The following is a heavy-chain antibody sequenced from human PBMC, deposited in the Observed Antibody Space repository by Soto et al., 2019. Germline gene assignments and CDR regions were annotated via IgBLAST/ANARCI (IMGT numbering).Heavy chain of an antibody. CDR1: GGTFSSYT. D-gene: IGHD6-19*01. CDR2: IITILGIA. Sequence: QVQPVQSGAEVKKPGSSVKVSCKASGGTFSSYTISWVRQAPGQGLEWMGRIITILGIANYAQKFQGRVTITAHKSTSTANMELRSLVSEETAVYYCARGPYSSGRSDPHDAFDIWGQGTMVTVSS. V-gene: IGHV1-69*02. J-gene: IGHJ3*02. CDR3: ARGPYSSGRSDPHDAFDI.